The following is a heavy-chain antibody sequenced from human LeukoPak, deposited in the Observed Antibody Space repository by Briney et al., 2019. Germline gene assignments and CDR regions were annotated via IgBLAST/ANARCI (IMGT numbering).Heavy chain of an antibody. J-gene: IGHJ4*02. V-gene: IGHV3-23*01. Sequence: PGGSLRLSCAASGFTFSSYAMSWVRQAPGKGLEWVSAISGSGGSTYYADSVKGRFTISRDNSKNTLYLQMNSLRAEDTAVYYCAKLPPFSSGWPRRFDYWGQGTLVTVSS. CDR2: ISGSGGST. CDR1: GFTFSSYA. CDR3: AKLPPFSSGWPRRFDY. D-gene: IGHD6-19*01.